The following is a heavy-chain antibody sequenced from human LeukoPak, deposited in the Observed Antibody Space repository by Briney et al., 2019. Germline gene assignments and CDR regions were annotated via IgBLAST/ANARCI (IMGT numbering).Heavy chain of an antibody. CDR3: VRDKYDRGNYAYSDA. CDR2: ISAGGDFV. V-gene: IGHV3-21*01. Sequence: PGGSLRLSCAASGFPFSTHSLNWVRQAPGKGLEWVSSISAGGDFVYYGDSVKGRFTMSRDNAKNSLYLQMDSLTAEDTAVYYCVRDKYDRGNYAYSDAWGHGTLVTVSS. J-gene: IGHJ4*01. D-gene: IGHD3-22*01. CDR1: GFPFSTHS.